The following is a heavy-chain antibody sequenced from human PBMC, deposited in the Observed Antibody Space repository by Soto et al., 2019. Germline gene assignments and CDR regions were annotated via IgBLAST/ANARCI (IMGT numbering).Heavy chain of an antibody. V-gene: IGHV4-34*01. Sequence: SETLSLTCAVYGGSFSGYYWSWIRQPPGKGLEWIGEINHSGSTNYNPSLKSRVTISVDTSKNQFSLKLSSVTAADTAVYYCAVVVAVAGTVGWFDPWGQGTLVTVSS. D-gene: IGHD6-19*01. CDR3: AVVVAVAGTVGWFDP. CDR2: INHSGST. CDR1: GGSFSGYY. J-gene: IGHJ5*02.